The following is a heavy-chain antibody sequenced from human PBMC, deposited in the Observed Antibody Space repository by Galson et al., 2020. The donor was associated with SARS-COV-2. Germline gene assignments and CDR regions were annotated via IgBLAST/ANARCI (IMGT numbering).Heavy chain of an antibody. Sequence: ASVKVSCKASGYTFTSYYMHWVRQAPGQGLEWMGIINPSGGSTSYAQKFQGRVTMTRDTSTSTVYMELSSLRSEDTAVYYCARDRWELPGDYYYGMDVWGQGSTGTVCS. CDR1: GYTFTSYY. CDR3: ARDRWELPGDYYYGMDV. V-gene: IGHV1-46*03. CDR2: INPSGGST. J-gene: IGHJ6*02. D-gene: IGHD1-26*01.